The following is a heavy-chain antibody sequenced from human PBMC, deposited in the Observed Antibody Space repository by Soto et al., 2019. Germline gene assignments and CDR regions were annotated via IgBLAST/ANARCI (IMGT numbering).Heavy chain of an antibody. CDR3: ARVDYDILTGYWFDP. CDR1: GGTFSSYT. V-gene: IGHV1-69*02. J-gene: IGHJ5*02. D-gene: IGHD3-9*01. Sequence: QVQLVQSGAEVKKPGSSVKVSCKASGGTFSSYTISWVRQAPGQGLEWMGRIIPILGIANYAQKFQGRVTITADKSTSTAYIELSSLRSEDTAVYYCARVDYDILTGYWFDPWGQGTLVTVSS. CDR2: IIPILGIA.